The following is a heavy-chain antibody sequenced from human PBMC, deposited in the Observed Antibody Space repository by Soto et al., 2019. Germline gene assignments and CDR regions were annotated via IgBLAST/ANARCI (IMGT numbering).Heavy chain of an antibody. V-gene: IGHV1-8*01. Sequence: QVQLVQSGAEVKKPGASVKVSCKASGYTFTSYDINWVRQATGQGLEWMGWMNPNSGNTGYAQKFQGRVTMTRNTSISTAYMELSSLRSEDTAVYYCARGLPGDTISPNWFDPWGQGTLVTVSS. D-gene: IGHD3-3*01. J-gene: IGHJ5*02. CDR2: MNPNSGNT. CDR1: GYTFTSYD. CDR3: ARGLPGDTISPNWFDP.